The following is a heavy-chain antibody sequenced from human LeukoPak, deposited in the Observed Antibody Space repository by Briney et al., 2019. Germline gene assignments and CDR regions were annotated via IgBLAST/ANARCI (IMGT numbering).Heavy chain of an antibody. CDR2: IRSKANSYAT. D-gene: IGHD4-17*01. CDR1: EFTFSGSA. J-gene: IGHJ5*02. Sequence: GGSLRLSCAASEFTFSGSAMHWVRQASGRGLEWVGRIRSKANSYATAYAASVKGRFTISRDDSKNTAYLQMNSLKTEDTAVYYCTRHGYGDGPPWGQGTLVTVSS. CDR3: TRHGYGDGPP. V-gene: IGHV3-73*01.